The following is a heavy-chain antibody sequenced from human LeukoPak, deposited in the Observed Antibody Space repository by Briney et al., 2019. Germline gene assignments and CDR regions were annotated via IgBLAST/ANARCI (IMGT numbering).Heavy chain of an antibody. V-gene: IGHV3-23*01. Sequence: PGGSLRLSCAASGFTFSGYALSGIRQAPGKGLEWVSAISGSGGSTYYAASVKGRFTISRDNSKNTLYLQMNSLKAEDTAVYYCAKGQPAAIRYFEYWGQGTLVTVSS. D-gene: IGHD2-2*01. CDR3: AKGQPAAIRYFEY. CDR1: GFTFSGYA. CDR2: ISGSGGST. J-gene: IGHJ4*02.